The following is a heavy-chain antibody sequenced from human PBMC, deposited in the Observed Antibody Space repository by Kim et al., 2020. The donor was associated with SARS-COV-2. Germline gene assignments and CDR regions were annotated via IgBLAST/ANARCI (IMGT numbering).Heavy chain of an antibody. D-gene: IGHD4-4*01. V-gene: IGHV3-21*01. CDR2: ISSGSSYI. CDR3: ARFPGHSNYELDY. CDR1: GFTFSSYS. J-gene: IGHJ4*02. Sequence: GGSLRLSCAASGFTFSSYSMNWVRQAPGKGLEWVASISSGSSYIYYADSVKGRITSSRDNAENVLHLQMNSLRAEDTAVYYCARFPGHSNYELDYWGQVTLVTAAS.